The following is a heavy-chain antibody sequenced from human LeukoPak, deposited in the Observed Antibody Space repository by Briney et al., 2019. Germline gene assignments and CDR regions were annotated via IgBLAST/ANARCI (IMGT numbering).Heavy chain of an antibody. Sequence: GGSLRLSCAASGFTFSHYAMHWVRQAPGNGLEWVAVIWNAGTNTTVSDSVKGRFTISRDNSKDTLYLEINSLRAEDTAVYYCVRDHDYGGNEYYFDYWGQGTLVTVSS. J-gene: IGHJ4*02. V-gene: IGHV3-33*01. D-gene: IGHD4-23*01. CDR1: GFTFSHYA. CDR2: IWNAGTNT. CDR3: VRDHDYGGNEYYFDY.